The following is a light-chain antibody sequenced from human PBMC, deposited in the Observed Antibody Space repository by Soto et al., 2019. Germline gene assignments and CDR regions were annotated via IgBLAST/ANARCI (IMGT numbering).Light chain of an antibody. Sequence: EIVLTQSPATLSLSPGERATLSCRASQSISSQLAWYQQKPGQAPRLLIHDASNRATGIPARFSGSGSSTDFTLTISSLEPEDFAVYFCQQSSNWPLTFGGGTKVEIK. CDR1: QSISSQ. J-gene: IGKJ4*01. CDR3: QQSSNWPLT. V-gene: IGKV3-11*01. CDR2: DAS.